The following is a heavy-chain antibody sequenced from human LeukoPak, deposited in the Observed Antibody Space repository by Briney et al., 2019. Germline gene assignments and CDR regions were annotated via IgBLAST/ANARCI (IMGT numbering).Heavy chain of an antibody. D-gene: IGHD6-19*01. J-gene: IGHJ5*02. CDR2: IYPGDCYT. V-gene: IGHV5-51*01. Sequence: GASLKISCKGSGSRFTSYWIAWVREIPGKGLEWMGIIYPGDCYTRYSPSFQGQVTISADKSISTVYLQWSSLKASDTAMYYCARVFSSGSYRWCDPWGQGALVTVSS. CDR3: ARVFSSGSYRWCDP. CDR1: GSRFTSYW.